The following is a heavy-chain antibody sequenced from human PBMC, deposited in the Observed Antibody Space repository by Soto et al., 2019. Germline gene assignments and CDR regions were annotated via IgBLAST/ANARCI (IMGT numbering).Heavy chain of an antibody. CDR2: IYYSGST. D-gene: IGHD2-21*02. CDR3: ARDPGCGGDCYFNYYYGMDV. CDR1: GGSISSGGYY. J-gene: IGHJ6*02. Sequence: QVQLQESGPGLVKPSQTLSLTCTVSGGSISSGGYYWSWIRQHPGKGLEWIGYIYYSGSTYYNPSLKSRVTVSVDTSKNLFSLKLSSVTAADTAVYYCARDPGCGGDCYFNYYYGMDVWGQGTTVTVSS. V-gene: IGHV4-31*03.